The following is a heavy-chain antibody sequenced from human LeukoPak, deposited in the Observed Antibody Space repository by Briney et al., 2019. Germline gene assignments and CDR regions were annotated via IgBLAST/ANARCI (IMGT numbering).Heavy chain of an antibody. CDR2: INTADGNT. D-gene: IGHD6-13*01. V-gene: IGHV1-3*04. J-gene: IGHJ5*01. CDR1: GYTFTNHA. Sequence: ASVKVSCKASGYTFTNHAMHWVRQAPGQGLEWMGWINTADGNTKYSQKFQGSVTITRDTSASIVYLELTSLRSEDTAVYCARPGASSPGNWFASWGQGTLVTVSS. CDR3: RPGASSPGNWFAS.